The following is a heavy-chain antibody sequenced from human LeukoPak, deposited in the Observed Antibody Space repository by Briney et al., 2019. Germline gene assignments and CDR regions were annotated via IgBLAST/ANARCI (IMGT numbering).Heavy chain of an antibody. J-gene: IGHJ4*02. D-gene: IGHD3-22*01. CDR3: ARVPGLGSGYYFDY. CDR2: ISDDGSNK. V-gene: IGHV3-30*04. Sequence: AGGSLRLSCAASGFTFSSYAMHWVSQAPGKGLEWVALISDDGSNKYYADSVKGRFTISRDNSKNTLYLQMNSLRAEDTAVYYCARVPGLGSGYYFDYWGQGTLVTVSS. CDR1: GFTFSSYA.